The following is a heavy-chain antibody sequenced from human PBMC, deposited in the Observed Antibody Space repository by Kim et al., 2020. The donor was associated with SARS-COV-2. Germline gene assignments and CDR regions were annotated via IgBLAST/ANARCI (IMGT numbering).Heavy chain of an antibody. CDR1: GGSISSSSYY. Sequence: SETLSLTCTVSGGSISSSSYYWGWIRQPPGKGLEWIGSIYYSGSTYYNPSLKSRVTISVDTSKNQFSLKLSSVTAADTAVYYCARHWAGGDGYYNFDYWGQGTLVTVSS. V-gene: IGHV4-39*01. D-gene: IGHD1-26*01. J-gene: IGHJ4*02. CDR3: ARHWAGGDGYYNFDY. CDR2: IYYSGST.